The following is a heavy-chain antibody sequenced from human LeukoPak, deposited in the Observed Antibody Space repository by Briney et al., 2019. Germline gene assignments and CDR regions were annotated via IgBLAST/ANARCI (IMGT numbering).Heavy chain of an antibody. CDR3: ARGQTPHVFYYSYGMDV. J-gene: IGHJ6*02. Sequence: SETLSLTCTVSGVPIASASYYWSWVRQPAGQGLEWIGLYTNGNTKYNPSLKSRGTISVDTSNNPFSLDLNSVTAADTAVYYCARGQTPHVFYYSYGMDVWGQGTTVTVSS. V-gene: IGHV4-61*02. CDR1: GVPIASASYY. CDR2: LYTNGNT.